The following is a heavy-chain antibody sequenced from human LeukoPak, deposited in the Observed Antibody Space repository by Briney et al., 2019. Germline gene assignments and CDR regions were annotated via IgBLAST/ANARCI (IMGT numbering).Heavy chain of an antibody. J-gene: IGHJ4*02. CDR1: GYIFTNYG. V-gene: IGHV1-18*01. D-gene: IGHD3-10*01. Sequence: ASVKVSCKTSGYIFTNYGVSWVRQAPGQGLEWMGWINVYNGHTIYAQEFQGRVTLTTDTSTSTAHMDLRSLRSDDTAVYYCVRDSDHAPDYWGQGTLVSVSS. CDR2: INVYNGHT. CDR3: VRDSDHAPDY.